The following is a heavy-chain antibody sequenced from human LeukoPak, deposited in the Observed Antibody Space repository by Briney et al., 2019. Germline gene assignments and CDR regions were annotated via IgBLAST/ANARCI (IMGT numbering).Heavy chain of an antibody. Sequence: GGSLRLSCAASGFTFSSYGMHWVRQAPGKGLEWVAFIRYDGSNKYYADSVKGRFTISRDNSKNALYLQMNSLRAEDTAVYYCARPGLSYYYGSGTYYYDYWGQGTLVTVSS. V-gene: IGHV3-30*02. CDR3: ARPGLSYYYGSGTYYYDY. CDR2: IRYDGSNK. CDR1: GFTFSSYG. J-gene: IGHJ4*02. D-gene: IGHD3-10*01.